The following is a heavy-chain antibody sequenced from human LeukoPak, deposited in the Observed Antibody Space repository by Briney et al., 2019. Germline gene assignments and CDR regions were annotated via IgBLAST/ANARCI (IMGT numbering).Heavy chain of an antibody. V-gene: IGHV3-30*03. J-gene: IGHJ4*02. CDR2: ISYDGSNK. CDR3: ARDTGGYGFYDY. CDR1: GFTFSSYG. Sequence: PGRSLRLSCAASGFTFSSYGMHWVRQAPGKGLEWVAVISYDGSNKYYADSVKGRFTISRDNSKNTLYLQMNSLRAEDTALYYCARDTGGYGFYDYWGQGTLVTVSS. D-gene: IGHD2-8*02.